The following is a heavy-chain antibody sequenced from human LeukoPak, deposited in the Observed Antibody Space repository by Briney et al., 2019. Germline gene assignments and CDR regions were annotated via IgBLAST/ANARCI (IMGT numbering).Heavy chain of an antibody. CDR3: ATRGY. V-gene: IGHV4-59*08. J-gene: IGHJ4*02. Sequence: PSETLSLTCTVSGGSISSDYWQWIRQPPGKGLEWVGYIYNSGNNHYNSSLKSRVTISIDTSRNQFSLKLASVTAVDTAVYYCATRGYWGQGTLVAVSS. CDR1: GGSISSDY. CDR2: IYNSGNN. D-gene: IGHD3-10*01.